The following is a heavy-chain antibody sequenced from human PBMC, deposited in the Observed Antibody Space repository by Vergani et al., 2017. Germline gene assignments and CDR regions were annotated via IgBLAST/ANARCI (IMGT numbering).Heavy chain of an antibody. CDR2: ISNDGGNK. V-gene: IGHV3-30*03. CDR3: ARSIGYCAGATCRAYYFDH. CDR1: GFSFGSYG. D-gene: IGHD2-21*01. J-gene: IGHJ5*02. Sequence: VQPVESGGGLVKPGGSLRLSCAASGFSFGSYGMHWVRQSPGKGLEWVAVISNDGGNKYYADSVKGRFTIYKDNTVDMLSLQMNSLRSEDTAVYYCARSIGYCAGATCRAYYFDHWGQGTRVTVSS.